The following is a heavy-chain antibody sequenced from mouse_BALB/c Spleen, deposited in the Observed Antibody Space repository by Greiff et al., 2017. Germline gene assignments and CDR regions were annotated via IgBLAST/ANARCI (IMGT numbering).Heavy chain of an antibody. CDR1: GYTFTDYW. V-gene: IGHV1-69*01. J-gene: IGHJ2*01. Sequence: VQLQQPGAELVMPGASVKMSCKASGYTFTDYWMHWVKQRPGQGLEWIGAIDTSDSYTSYNQKFKGKATLTVDESSSTAYMQLSSLTSEDTAVYYCAITTVVADYWGQGTTLTVSS. D-gene: IGHD1-1*01. CDR2: IDTSDSYT. CDR3: AITTVVADY.